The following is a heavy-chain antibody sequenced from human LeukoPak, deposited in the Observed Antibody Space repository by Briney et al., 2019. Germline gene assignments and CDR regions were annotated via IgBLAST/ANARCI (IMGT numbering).Heavy chain of an antibody. J-gene: IGHJ4*02. CDR3: AGGYCSSTSCNAVGYFDY. V-gene: IGHV4-39*07. CDR2: VYYDGST. D-gene: IGHD2-2*01. Sequence: SETLSLTCSVSGGSISNRTYYWGWIRQPPGKGLEWIGSVYYDGSTYYTASLKSRVTISVDRSKNQFSLKPSSVTAADTAVYYCAGGYCSSTSCNAVGYFDYWGQGTLVTVSS. CDR1: GGSISNRTYY.